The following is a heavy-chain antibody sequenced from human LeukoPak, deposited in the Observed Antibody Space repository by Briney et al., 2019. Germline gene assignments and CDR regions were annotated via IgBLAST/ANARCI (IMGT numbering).Heavy chain of an antibody. CDR2: IYYSGST. CDR1: GGSISSSSYY. D-gene: IGHD6-19*01. J-gene: IGHJ4*02. Sequence: PSETLSLTCTVSGGSISSSSYYWGWIRQPPGKGLEWIGSIYYSGSTYYNPSLKSRVTISVDTSKNQFSLKLSSVTAADTAVYYCARGSRQWLVDYWGQGTLVTVSS. V-gene: IGHV4-39*07. CDR3: ARGSRQWLVDY.